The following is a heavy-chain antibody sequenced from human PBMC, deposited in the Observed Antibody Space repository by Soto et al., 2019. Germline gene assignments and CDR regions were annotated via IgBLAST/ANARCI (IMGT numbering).Heavy chain of an antibody. V-gene: IGHV3-33*03. J-gene: IGHJ3*01. CDR1: GFSFSSYG. Sequence: QPGGSLRLSWAASGFSFSSYGMHWVRQAPGKGLDWVAVIWYDGSNKYYAESVKGRFTISRDNSKNTLYVQMNSLTVEDTAVYYCARAQYTGSYFDACDVWGQGTMVTVSS. D-gene: IGHD1-26*01. CDR2: IWYDGSNK. CDR3: ARAQYTGSYFDACDV.